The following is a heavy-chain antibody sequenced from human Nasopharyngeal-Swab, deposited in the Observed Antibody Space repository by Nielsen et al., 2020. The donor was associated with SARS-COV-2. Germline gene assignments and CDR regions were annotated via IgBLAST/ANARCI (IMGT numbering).Heavy chain of an antibody. CDR3: ARDSYELYGMDV. Sequence: SVKVSCKASGYTFTSYYMHWVRQAPGQGLEWMGIINPSGGSTSYAQKFQGRVTMTRDTSTSTAYMELRSLRSDDTAVYYCARDSYELYGMDVWGQGTTVTVSS. CDR1: GYTFTSYY. D-gene: IGHD1-7*01. V-gene: IGHV1-46*01. J-gene: IGHJ6*02. CDR2: INPSGGST.